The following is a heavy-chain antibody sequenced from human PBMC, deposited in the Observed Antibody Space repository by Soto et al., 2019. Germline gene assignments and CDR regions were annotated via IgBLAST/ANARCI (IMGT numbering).Heavy chain of an antibody. D-gene: IGHD3-10*01. CDR2: IYWDDDK. Sequence: QITLKESGPPSVKPTQILTLTCTFSGLSLSTRGVGVGWIRQPPGKALEWLALIYWDDDKRYSPSLKNRLTINKDTSKNLVVLTMTDVDPVDTATYYCAHSVQQLIGGRWLGYFDYWGHGTLVTVSS. CDR1: GLSLSTRGVG. V-gene: IGHV2-5*02. CDR3: AHSVQQLIGGRWLGYFDY. J-gene: IGHJ4*01.